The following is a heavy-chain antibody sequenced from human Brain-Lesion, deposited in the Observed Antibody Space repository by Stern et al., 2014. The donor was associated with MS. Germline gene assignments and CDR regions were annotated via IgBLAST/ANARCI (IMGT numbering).Heavy chain of an antibody. V-gene: IGHV4-61*02. Sequence: QVQLVQSGPGLVKPSQTLSLSCTVSGGSISSGGYYWSWIRQPAGKGLEWIGRIFNSGSTSYNPSLKNRGTISIDNAKKPVSLELNSITAADTAVYYCARGRVVPGFQYYATDVWGQGTTVIVSS. J-gene: IGHJ6*02. D-gene: IGHD2-2*01. CDR1: GGSISSGGYY. CDR2: IFNSGST. CDR3: ARGRVVPGFQYYATDV.